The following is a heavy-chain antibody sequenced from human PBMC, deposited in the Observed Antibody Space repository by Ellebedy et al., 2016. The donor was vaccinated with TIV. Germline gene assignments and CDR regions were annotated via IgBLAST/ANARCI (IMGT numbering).Heavy chain of an antibody. CDR2: IYGDGSST. D-gene: IGHD3-10*01. CDR1: GFTFSGYW. J-gene: IGHJ3*02. CDR3: GIDRYGSRRNDAFDI. Sequence: GESLKISCAASGFTFSGYWMHWVRQAPGKGLVWVSRIYGDGSSTRYADSGKGRFTISRDNAKNTLYLQMNILRAEDTAVYYGGIDRYGSRRNDAFDIWGQGTMVTVSS. V-gene: IGHV3-74*01.